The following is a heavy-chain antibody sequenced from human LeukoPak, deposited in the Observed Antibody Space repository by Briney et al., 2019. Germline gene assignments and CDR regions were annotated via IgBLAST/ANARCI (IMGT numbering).Heavy chain of an antibody. J-gene: IGHJ6*03. CDR2: INHSGST. CDR3: ARDRYCTRTSCSNYYMDV. V-gene: IGHV4-34*01. Sequence: PSEALSLTCAVYGGSFSGYYWSWIRQPPGKGLEWIGEINHSGSTNYNPSLKSRVTISVDTSKNQFSLKLSSVTAADTAVYYCARDRYCTRTSCSNYYMDVWGEGTTVTVSS. CDR1: GGSFSGYY. D-gene: IGHD2-2*01.